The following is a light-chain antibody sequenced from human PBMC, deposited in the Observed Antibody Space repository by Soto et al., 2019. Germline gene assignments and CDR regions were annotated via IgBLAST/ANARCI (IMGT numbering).Light chain of an antibody. CDR2: AAS. CDR3: QQYGTSPLFT. J-gene: IGKJ3*01. Sequence: EIVLTQSPDTLSLSPGERATLSCRASQTVSNTYLAWYQQKPGQAPRLLIYAASTRATGIPDRLSGSGSGADFTLTISSLEPEDFAVYYCQQYGTSPLFTFGPGTRVDVK. CDR1: QTVSNTY. V-gene: IGKV3-20*01.